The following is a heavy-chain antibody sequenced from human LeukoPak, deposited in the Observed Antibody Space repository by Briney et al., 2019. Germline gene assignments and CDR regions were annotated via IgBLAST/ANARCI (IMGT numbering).Heavy chain of an antibody. CDR2: MNPNSGNT. CDR1: GYTFTSYD. V-gene: IGHV1-8*01. J-gene: IGHJ6*03. CDR3: ARAIAADYYYYMDV. Sequence: ASVKVSCKASGYTFTSYDINWVRQATGQGLEWMGWMNPNSGNTGYAQKFQGRVTMTRNTSISKDYMELSSLRSEDTAVYYCARAIAADYYYYMDVWGKGTTVTVSS. D-gene: IGHD6-13*01.